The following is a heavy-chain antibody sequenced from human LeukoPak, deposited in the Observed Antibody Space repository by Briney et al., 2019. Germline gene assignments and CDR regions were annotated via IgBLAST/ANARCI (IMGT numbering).Heavy chain of an antibody. Sequence: SVKFSCKASGGTFSSYAISWVRQAPGQGLEWMGGIIPIFGTANYAQKLQGRVTSTADESTSTAYRDLSSLRCQDTAVYYCAREGRVSSGSYEYWGQETLVTASS. CDR1: GGTFSSYA. CDR2: IIPIFGTA. V-gene: IGHV1-69*13. CDR3: AREGRVSSGSYEY. D-gene: IGHD6-19*01. J-gene: IGHJ4*02.